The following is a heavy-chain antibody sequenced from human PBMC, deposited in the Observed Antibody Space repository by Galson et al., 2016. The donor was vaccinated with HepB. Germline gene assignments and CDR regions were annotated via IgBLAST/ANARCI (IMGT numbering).Heavy chain of an antibody. Sequence: SETLSLTCTVSGGSFTDSSFYWGWIRQPPGKGLQWIASIYYNGHTYYNPSLKSRVTISVDTSKDQFSLRLTSLTAADTAMYYCARRRYYEAFDIWGQGTMVTVSS. CDR3: ARRRYYEAFDI. V-gene: IGHV4-39*01. CDR1: GGSFTDSSFY. J-gene: IGHJ3*02. CDR2: IYYNGHT. D-gene: IGHD3-10*01.